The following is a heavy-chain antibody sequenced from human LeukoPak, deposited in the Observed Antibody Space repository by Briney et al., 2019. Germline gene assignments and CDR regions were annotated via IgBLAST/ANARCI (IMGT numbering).Heavy chain of an antibody. CDR2: IYYSGST. J-gene: IGHJ4*02. V-gene: IGHV4-39*01. D-gene: IGHD3-3*01. Sequence: SETLSLTCTVSGGSISSSSYYWGWIRQPPGKGLEWIGNIYYSGSTYYNPSLKSRVTISVDTSKNQFSLKLSSVTAADTAVYYCASDYDFWSGYGYWGQGILVTVSS. CDR1: GGSISSSSYY. CDR3: ASDYDFWSGYGY.